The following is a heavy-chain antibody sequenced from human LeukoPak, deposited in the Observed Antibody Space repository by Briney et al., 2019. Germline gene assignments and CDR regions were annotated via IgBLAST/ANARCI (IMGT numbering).Heavy chain of an antibody. CDR2: ISYDGSNK. CDR3: ARDPGSIATGLFDY. Sequence: GGSLRLSFAASGFTFSTYAMHWVRQAPGKGLEWVAVISYDGSNKYYADSVKGRFTISRDNSKNTLYLQMNSLRAEDTAVYYCARDPGSIATGLFDYWAQGTLVTVSS. J-gene: IGHJ4*02. V-gene: IGHV3-30-3*01. CDR1: GFTFSTYA. D-gene: IGHD6-6*01.